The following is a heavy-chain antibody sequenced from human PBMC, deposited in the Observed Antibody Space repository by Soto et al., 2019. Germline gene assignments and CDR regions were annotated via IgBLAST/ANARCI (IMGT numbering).Heavy chain of an antibody. CDR1: GFTVSSNY. CDR2: IYSGGST. V-gene: IGHV3-53*01. CDR3: ACGWWEGPYYFDY. D-gene: IGHD6-19*01. Sequence: GGSLRLSCAASGFTVSSNYMSWVRQAPGKGLEWVSVIYSGGSTYYADSVKGRFTISRDNSKNTLYLQMNSLRAEDTAVYYCACGWWEGPYYFDYWGQGTLVTVSS. J-gene: IGHJ4*02.